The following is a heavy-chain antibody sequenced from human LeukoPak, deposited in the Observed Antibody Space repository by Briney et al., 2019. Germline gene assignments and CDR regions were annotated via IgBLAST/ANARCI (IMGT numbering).Heavy chain of an antibody. CDR3: AKGGSSGWYPFDY. J-gene: IGHJ4*02. D-gene: IGHD6-19*01. CDR1: GFTFSSYS. Sequence: GGSLRLSCAASGFTFSSYSMNWVRQAPGKGLEWVSSISSSSSSYIYYADSVKGRFTISRDNAKNSLYLQMNSLRAEDTAVYYCAKGGSSGWYPFDYWGQGTLVTVSS. CDR2: ISSSSSSYI. V-gene: IGHV3-21*01.